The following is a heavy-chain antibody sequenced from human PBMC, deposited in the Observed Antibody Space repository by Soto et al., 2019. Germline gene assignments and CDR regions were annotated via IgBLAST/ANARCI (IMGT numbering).Heavy chain of an antibody. J-gene: IGHJ6*02. D-gene: IGHD6-6*01. CDR2: ISYDGSNK. Sequence: LRLSCAASGFTFSSYAMHWVRQAPGKGLEWVAVISYDGSNKYYADSVRGRFTISRDNSKNTLYLQMNSLRAEDTAVYYCARESEYSSSSPYYGMDVWGQGTTVTVSS. CDR3: ARESEYSSSSPYYGMDV. V-gene: IGHV3-30-3*01. CDR1: GFTFSSYA.